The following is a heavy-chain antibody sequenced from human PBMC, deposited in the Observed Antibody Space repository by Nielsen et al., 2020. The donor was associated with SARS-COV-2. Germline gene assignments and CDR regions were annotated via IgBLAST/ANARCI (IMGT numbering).Heavy chain of an antibody. V-gene: IGHV3-15*01. D-gene: IGHD2-2*02. CDR3: TTDGCSSTSCYTGYYYYMDV. J-gene: IGHJ6*03. CDR2: IKSETDGGTT. Sequence: WIRQPPGKGLEWVGRIKSETDGGTTDYAAPVKGRFTISRDDSKNTLYLQMNSLKTEDTAVYYCTTDGCSSTSCYTGYYYYMDVWGKGTTVTVSS.